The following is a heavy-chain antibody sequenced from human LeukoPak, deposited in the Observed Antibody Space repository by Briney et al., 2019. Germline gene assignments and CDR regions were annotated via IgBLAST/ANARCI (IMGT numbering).Heavy chain of an antibody. CDR1: GFTVSSNY. CDR2: IYSGGST. Sequence: GGSLRLSCAASGFTVSSNYMSWVRQAPGKGLEWASVIYSGGSTYYADSVKGRFTISRDNSKNTLYLQMNSLRAEDTAVYYCARGTLNIPGEHGAFDYWGQGTLATVSS. D-gene: IGHD1-14*01. CDR3: ARGTLNIPGEHGAFDY. V-gene: IGHV3-53*01. J-gene: IGHJ4*02.